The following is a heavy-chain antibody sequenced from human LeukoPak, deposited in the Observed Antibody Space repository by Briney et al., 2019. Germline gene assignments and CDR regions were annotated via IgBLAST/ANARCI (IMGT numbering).Heavy chain of an antibody. CDR2: MNPNTGKT. Sequence: ASVKVSCKASEYTFPSYDINWVRQASGQGLEWMGWMNPNTGKTGYGQKFQGRVTMTRNTSISTAYMELRSLTSEDTAVYYCARARKNRMHYFDYWGQGTLVTVSS. V-gene: IGHV1-8*01. D-gene: IGHD2/OR15-2a*01. CDR1: EYTFPSYD. J-gene: IGHJ4*02. CDR3: ARARKNRMHYFDY.